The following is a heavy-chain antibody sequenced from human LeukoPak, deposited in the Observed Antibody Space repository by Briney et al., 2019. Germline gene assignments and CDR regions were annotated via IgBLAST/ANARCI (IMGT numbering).Heavy chain of an antibody. CDR2: ISGSGGST. Sequence: GGSLRLSCAASGFTFSSYAMSWVRQAPGEGLEWVSAISGSGGSTYYADSVKGRLTISRDNSKNTLYLQMNSLRAEDTAVYYCAKDHYYDSSGSGIYWGQGTLVTVSS. V-gene: IGHV3-23*01. D-gene: IGHD3-22*01. J-gene: IGHJ4*02. CDR1: GFTFSSYA. CDR3: AKDHYYDSSGSGIY.